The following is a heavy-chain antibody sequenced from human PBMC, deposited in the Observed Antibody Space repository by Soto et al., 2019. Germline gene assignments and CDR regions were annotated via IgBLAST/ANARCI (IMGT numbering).Heavy chain of an antibody. Sequence: SETLSLTCTVSGGSVSSGSYYWSWIRQPPGKGLEWIGYIYYSGSTNYNPSLKSRVTISVDTSKNQFSLKLSSVTAADTAVYYCARLKQDYAVAWGQGTLVTVSS. CDR2: IYYSGST. D-gene: IGHD3-16*01. CDR3: ARLKQDYAVA. CDR1: GGSVSSGSYY. V-gene: IGHV4-61*01. J-gene: IGHJ5*02.